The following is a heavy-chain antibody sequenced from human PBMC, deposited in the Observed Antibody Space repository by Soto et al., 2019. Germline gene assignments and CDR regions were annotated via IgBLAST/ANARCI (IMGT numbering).Heavy chain of an antibody. CDR3: ARDPYRRTTYYDYIWGSYRYTRTLDY. CDR1: GFTFSSYW. Sequence: GGSLRLSCAASGFTFSSYWMSWVRQAPGKGLEWVANIKQDGSEKYYVDSVKGRFTISRDNAKNSLYLQMNSLRAEDPAVYYCARDPYRRTTYYDYIWGSYRYTRTLDYWGQGTLVTVSS. CDR2: IKQDGSEK. D-gene: IGHD3-16*02. V-gene: IGHV3-7*01. J-gene: IGHJ4*02.